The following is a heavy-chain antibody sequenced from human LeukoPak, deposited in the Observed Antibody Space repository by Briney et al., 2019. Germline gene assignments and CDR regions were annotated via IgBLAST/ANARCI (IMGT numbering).Heavy chain of an antibody. CDR3: TSGGGGTYSSDY. Sequence: GGALRLSCAASGLTFRTVWMSWVRQAPGKGLEWVGRIKSTTDGGTTDHAAPVKGRFTISRDDSKTTKYLQMDSRRTEDTAVYYCTSGGGGTYSSDYWGQGTLVTVSS. CDR2: IKSTTDGGTT. V-gene: IGHV3-15*01. D-gene: IGHD1-26*01. J-gene: IGHJ4*02. CDR1: GLTFRTVW.